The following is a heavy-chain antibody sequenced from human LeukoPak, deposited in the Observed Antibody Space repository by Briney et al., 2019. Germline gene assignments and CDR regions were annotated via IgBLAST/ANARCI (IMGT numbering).Heavy chain of an antibody. CDR3: AKGAAMVRGVPED. Sequence: GRSLRLSCAASGFTFSSYAMHWVRQAPGKGLEWVAVISYDGSNKYYADSVKGRFTISRDNSKNTLYLQMNSLRAEDTAVYYCAKGAAMVRGVPEDWGQGTLVTVSS. J-gene: IGHJ4*02. CDR2: ISYDGSNK. D-gene: IGHD3-10*01. CDR1: GFTFSSYA. V-gene: IGHV3-30-3*01.